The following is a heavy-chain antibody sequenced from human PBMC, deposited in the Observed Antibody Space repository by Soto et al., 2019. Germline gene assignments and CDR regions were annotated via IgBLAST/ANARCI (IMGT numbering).Heavy chain of an antibody. J-gene: IGHJ6*02. Sequence: GASVKVSCXACGYTFTSYGISWVRQAPGQGLEWMGWISAYNGNTNYAQKLQGRVTMTTDTSTSTAYMELRSLRSDDTAVYYCSRDPGPAAIPFYYGMDVWGQGTTVTASS. D-gene: IGHD2-2*01. CDR1: GYTFTSYG. V-gene: IGHV1-18*01. CDR3: SRDPGPAAIPFYYGMDV. CDR2: ISAYNGNT.